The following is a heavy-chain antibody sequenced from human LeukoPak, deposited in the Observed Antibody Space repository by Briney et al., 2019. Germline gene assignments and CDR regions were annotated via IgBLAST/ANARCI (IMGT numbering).Heavy chain of an antibody. CDR1: GYTFTNSY. J-gene: IGHJ3*02. CDR2: ISPSGGST. D-gene: IGHD6-25*01. V-gene: IGHV1-46*01. CDR3: ARGGYRSPRDAFDI. Sequence: GASVKVSCKASGYTFTNSYLHWVRQAPGQGLEWMGIISPSGGSTTYAQKFQGRVTMTRAASTSTVYMELSSLRSEDTAVYYCARGGYRSPRDAFDIWGQGTMVTVSS.